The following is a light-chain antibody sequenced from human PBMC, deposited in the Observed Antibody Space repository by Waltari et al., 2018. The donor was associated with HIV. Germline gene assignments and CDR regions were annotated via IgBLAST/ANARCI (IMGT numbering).Light chain of an antibody. J-gene: IGLJ3*02. CDR1: GGIITSNY. CDR3: QSSDRNNQV. V-gene: IGLV6-57*01. Sequence: NFILTQPHSVSDSPGNTVTISCTRTGGIITSNYVQWYQRRPGGSPTTVIYEDDQRPSGVPGRFSGSIDSSSNSASLTISGLKPEDEADYYCQSSDRNNQVFGGGTKLTVL. CDR2: EDD.